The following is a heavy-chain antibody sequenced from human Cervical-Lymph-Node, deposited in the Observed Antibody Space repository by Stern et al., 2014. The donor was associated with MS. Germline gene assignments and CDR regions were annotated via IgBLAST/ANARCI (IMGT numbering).Heavy chain of an antibody. CDR3: ARGTLADP. Sequence: VQLVESGAEVKKPGASVKVSCKASGYTFTDPYMHLVRQAAGQGLEWMGWIDPNSGGTNYAQKFQGRVTMTRDTSISTAYMELSRLRSDDTAVYYCARGTLADPWGQGTLVTVSS. CDR2: IDPNSGGT. V-gene: IGHV1-2*02. J-gene: IGHJ5*02. D-gene: IGHD3-10*01. CDR1: GYTFTDPY.